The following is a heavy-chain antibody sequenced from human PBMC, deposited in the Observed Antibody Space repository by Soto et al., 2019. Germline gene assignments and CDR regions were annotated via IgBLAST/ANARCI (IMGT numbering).Heavy chain of an antibody. CDR1: GFTFSSYA. D-gene: IGHD6-13*01. V-gene: IGHV3-23*01. J-gene: IGHJ5*02. CDR2: ISGSGGST. CDR3: AKDVRDGYSSRIPLGWFDP. Sequence: EVQLLESGGGLVQPGGSLRLSCAASGFTFSSYAMSWVRQAPGKGLEWVSAISGSGGSTYYADSVKGRFTISRDNSKNTLYLQMNSLRAEDTAVYYCAKDVRDGYSSRIPLGWFDPWGQGTLVTVSS.